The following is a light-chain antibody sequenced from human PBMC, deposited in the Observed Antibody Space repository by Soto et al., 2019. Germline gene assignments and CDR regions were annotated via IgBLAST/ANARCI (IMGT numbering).Light chain of an antibody. Sequence: QSVLTQPASVSGSPGQSITVSCTGTSSDVGGYNSVSWYQQHPGKPPKLIIYEVSNRPSGVSDRFSVSKSGNTASLTISGLQAEAEADYYCSSYTSTSSYVIATGTKVTVL. J-gene: IGLJ1*01. CDR1: SSDVGGYNS. CDR2: EVS. V-gene: IGLV2-14*03. CDR3: SSYTSTSSYV.